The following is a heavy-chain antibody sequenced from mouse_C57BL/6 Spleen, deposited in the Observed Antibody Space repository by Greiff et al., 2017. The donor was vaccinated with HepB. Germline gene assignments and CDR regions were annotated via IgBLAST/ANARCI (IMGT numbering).Heavy chain of an antibody. CDR2: IWTGGGK. J-gene: IGHJ1*03. CDR1: GFSLTSYA. Sequence: QVQLKESGPGLVAPSQSLSITCTVSGFSLTSYAISWVRQPPGKGLEWLGVIWTGGGKNYNSALNSRLSISKDNSKSHVFLRMNSLQTDDTARYYCARGTLYWYFDVWGTGTTVTVSS. V-gene: IGHV2-9-1*01. D-gene: IGHD2-14*01. CDR3: ARGTLYWYFDV.